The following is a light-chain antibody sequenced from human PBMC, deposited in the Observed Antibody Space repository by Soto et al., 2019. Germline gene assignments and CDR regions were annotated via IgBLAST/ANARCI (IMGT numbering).Light chain of an antibody. CDR2: EVS. CDR3: SSYTSSSIVV. V-gene: IGLV2-8*01. CDR1: SSDVGGYNY. Sequence: QSALTQPPSASGSPGQSVTISCTGTSSDVGGYNYVSWYQQHPGKAPKVMIYEVSKRPSGVPDRFSGSKSGNTASLTVSGLQAEDEADYYCSSYTSSSIVVFGGGTKLTVL. J-gene: IGLJ2*01.